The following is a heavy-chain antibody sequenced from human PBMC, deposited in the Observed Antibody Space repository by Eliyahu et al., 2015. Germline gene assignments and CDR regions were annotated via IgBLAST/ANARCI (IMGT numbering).Heavy chain of an antibody. CDR2: XNPNSGGT. CDR1: GYXFSGYY. Sequence: QVQLVQSGAEVKNPGASVKISCKASGYXFSGYYMPWARQAPGQGLEWMGWXNPNSGGTXXAQNFQGRVTMTRDXSINTAYMELNRLRSDDTAVYYCARERSECSGGTCHRXTFDPWGQGTLVTVSS. V-gene: IGHV1-2*02. CDR3: ARERSECSGGTCHRXTFDP. J-gene: IGHJ5*02. D-gene: IGHD2-15*01.